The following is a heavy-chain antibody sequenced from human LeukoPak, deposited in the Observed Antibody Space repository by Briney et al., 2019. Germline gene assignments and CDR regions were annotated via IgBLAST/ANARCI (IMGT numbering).Heavy chain of an antibody. J-gene: IGHJ4*02. Sequence: GGSLRLSCAASGFTFSSYRMNWVRQAPGKGPELVSSIISSSSYIYYADSVKGRFTISRDNSKNTLYLQMNRLRAEDTAVYYCARDGSGYSSGWTDYWGQGTLVTVSS. V-gene: IGHV3-21*01. D-gene: IGHD6-19*01. CDR2: IISSSSYI. CDR1: GFTFSSYR. CDR3: ARDGSGYSSGWTDY.